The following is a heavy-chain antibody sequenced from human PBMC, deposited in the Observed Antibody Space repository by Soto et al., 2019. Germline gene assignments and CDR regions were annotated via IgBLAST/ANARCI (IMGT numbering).Heavy chain of an antibody. V-gene: IGHV3-53*04. CDR3: ARDRTSGWHRSFDF. Sequence: GGSLRLSCAASGFTVSSNYMSWVRQAPGKGLEWVSVIYSGGSTYYADSVKGRFTISRHNSKNTLYLQMNSLRAEDTAVYYCARDRTSGWHRSFDFWGQGTLVTVSS. D-gene: IGHD6-19*01. CDR2: IYSGGST. J-gene: IGHJ4*02. CDR1: GFTVSSNY.